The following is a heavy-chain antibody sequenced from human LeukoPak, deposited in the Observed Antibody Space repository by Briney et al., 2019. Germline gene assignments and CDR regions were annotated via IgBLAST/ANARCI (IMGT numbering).Heavy chain of an antibody. D-gene: IGHD6-19*01. CDR1: GGSINSYY. CDR2: IYSSGAT. J-gene: IGHJ4*02. CDR3: ARVSSGWPYYFDY. Sequence: SETLSLTCTVSGGSINSYYWSWIRQPAGKGLEWIGRIYSSGATNYNPSLKSRVTMSVDTSKNQFSLKLNSVTAADTAVYFCARVSSGWPYYFDYWGQGTLVTVSS. V-gene: IGHV4-4*07.